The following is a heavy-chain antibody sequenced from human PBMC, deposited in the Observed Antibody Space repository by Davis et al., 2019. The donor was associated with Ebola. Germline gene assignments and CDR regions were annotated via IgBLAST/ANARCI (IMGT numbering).Heavy chain of an antibody. Sequence: GSLRLSCTVSGGSISSSKYYWSWIRQPPGEGLEWIGSIYYSGSSYYNPSLKSRVTISVDTSKNQFSVNLRSVTAADTAVYHCARLANYGGRSACFDYWGQGTLVTVSS. J-gene: IGHJ4*02. CDR2: IYYSGSS. D-gene: IGHD4-23*01. CDR3: ARLANYGGRSACFDY. V-gene: IGHV4-39*01. CDR1: GGSISSSKYY.